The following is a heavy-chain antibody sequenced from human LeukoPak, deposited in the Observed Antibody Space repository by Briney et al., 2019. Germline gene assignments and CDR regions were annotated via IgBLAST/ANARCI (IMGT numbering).Heavy chain of an antibody. Sequence: GGSLRLSCAASGSTFNTYGMHWVRQAPGKGLEWVAFISFDGSDKYYADSVKGRFTISRDTSKSTLYLQMNSLRGEDTAVYYCAKEWNNWNYENWFDSWGQGTLVTVSS. D-gene: IGHD1-7*01. V-gene: IGHV3-30*02. CDR2: ISFDGSDK. CDR3: AKEWNNWNYENWFDS. CDR1: GSTFNTYG. J-gene: IGHJ5*01.